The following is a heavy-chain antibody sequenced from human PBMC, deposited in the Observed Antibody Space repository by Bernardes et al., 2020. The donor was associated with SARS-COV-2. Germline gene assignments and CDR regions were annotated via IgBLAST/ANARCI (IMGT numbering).Heavy chain of an antibody. V-gene: IGHV4-39*01. Sequence: SETLSLTCTVSGGSIRSSSYYWGWIRQPPGKGLEWIGSIYYSGSTYYNPSLKSRVTISVDTSKNQFSLKLSSVTAADTAVYYCARHSVNYGDYLPTLTSWFEPWGQGTLVTVYS. CDR2: IYYSGST. J-gene: IGHJ5*02. CDR1: GGSIRSSSYY. CDR3: ARHSVNYGDYLPTLTSWFEP. D-gene: IGHD4-17*01.